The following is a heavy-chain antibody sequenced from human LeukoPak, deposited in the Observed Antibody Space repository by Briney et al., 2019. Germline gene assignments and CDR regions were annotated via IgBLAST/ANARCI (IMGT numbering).Heavy chain of an antibody. J-gene: IGHJ4*02. CDR1: GGSISSSSYY. CDR3: ARDNYYDSSGYSDY. Sequence: SETLSLTCTVSGGSISSSSYYWGWIRQPPGKGLEWIGSIYYSGSTYYNPSLKSRVTISVDTSKNQFSLKLSSVTAADTAMYYCARDNYYDSSGYSDYWGQGTLVTVSS. D-gene: IGHD3-22*01. CDR2: IYYSGST. V-gene: IGHV4-39*07.